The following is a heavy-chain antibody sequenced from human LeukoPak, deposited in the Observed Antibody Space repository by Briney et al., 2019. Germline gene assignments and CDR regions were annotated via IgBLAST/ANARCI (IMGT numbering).Heavy chain of an antibody. J-gene: IGHJ4*02. CDR3: ARDEVTTMDKDFDY. Sequence: ASVKVSCKTSGYTFSDYYIHWVRQAPGQGFEWMGLINPSDYWTSYAQKFQGRVTVTGDTSTSTVYTEVTSLRSEDTAVYYCARDEVTTMDKDFDYWGQGTLVTVSS. V-gene: IGHV1-46*01. CDR1: GYTFSDYY. CDR2: INPSDYWT. D-gene: IGHD2-21*02.